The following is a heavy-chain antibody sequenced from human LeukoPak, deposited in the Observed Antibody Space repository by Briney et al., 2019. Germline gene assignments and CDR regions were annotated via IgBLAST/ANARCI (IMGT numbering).Heavy chain of an antibody. CDR3: AKESVQAAPLYGVDG. Sequence: ETLSLTCTVSGGSISSYYWSWVRQPPGKGLEWVSTISGSGGSTYYADSLKGRFTISRDNSKNTLYLQMNSPRVEDTALYYCAKESVQAAPLYGVDGWGQGTQVTVSS. CDR2: ISGSGGST. V-gene: IGHV3-23*01. D-gene: IGHD2-2*01. CDR1: GGSISSYY. J-gene: IGHJ4*02.